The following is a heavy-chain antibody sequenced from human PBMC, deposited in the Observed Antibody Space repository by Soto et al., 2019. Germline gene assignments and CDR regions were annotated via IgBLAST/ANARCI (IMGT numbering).Heavy chain of an antibody. CDR3: ARDASYYSLWSGYYPSRNGMDV. Sequence: QVQVVESGGGVVQPGRSLRLSCAASGFTFSRFGMHWVRQAPGKGLEWVSLIWYDGSKKSYGDSVKGRFTISRDNSRNTVYLQMNSLRADDTAVYYCARDASYYSLWSGYYPSRNGMDVWGQWTTVTVSS. CDR2: IWYDGSKK. CDR1: GFTFSRFG. V-gene: IGHV3-33*01. J-gene: IGHJ6*02. D-gene: IGHD3-3*01.